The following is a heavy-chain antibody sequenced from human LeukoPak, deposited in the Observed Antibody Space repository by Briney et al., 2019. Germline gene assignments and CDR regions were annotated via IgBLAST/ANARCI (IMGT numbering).Heavy chain of an antibody. CDR1: GYTFTSYG. CDR2: ISAYNGNT. J-gene: IGHJ4*02. Sequence: ASVKVSCKASGYTFTSYGISWVRQAPGQGLEWMGWISAYNGNTNYAQKLQGRVTMTTDTSTSTAYMELRSLRSDDTAVYYCARVINYYGSGSYYRFTLSGFDYWGQGTLVTVSS. CDR3: ARVINYYGSGSYYRFTLSGFDY. V-gene: IGHV1-18*01. D-gene: IGHD3-10*01.